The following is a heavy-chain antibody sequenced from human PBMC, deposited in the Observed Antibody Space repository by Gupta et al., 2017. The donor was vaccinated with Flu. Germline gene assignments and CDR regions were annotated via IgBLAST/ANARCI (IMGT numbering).Heavy chain of an antibody. V-gene: IGHV3-30*18. CDR3: AKPEVAYDS. J-gene: IGHJ5*01. D-gene: IGHD5-12*01. CDR1: GFAFRMYG. CDR2: ISDDGSQK. Sequence: QVQLAASGGGVVQPGRALRLSCVSSGFAFRMYGMHWVRQAPGTGLEWVALISDDGSQKYYSDSVRGRFTISRDNSRSTVYLQMNDLRREDSAVYFCAKPEVAYDSWGRGTRVTVSS.